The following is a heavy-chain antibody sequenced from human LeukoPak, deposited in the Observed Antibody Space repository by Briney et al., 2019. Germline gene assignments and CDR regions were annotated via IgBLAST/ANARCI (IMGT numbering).Heavy chain of an antibody. J-gene: IGHJ4*02. Sequence: SETLSLTCTVSGGSISSSSYYWGWIRQPPGKGLEWIGSIYYSGSTYYNPSLKSRVTISVDTSKNQFSLKLSSVTAADTAVYYCARRGVYYYDLDYWGQGTLVTVSS. CDR3: ARRGVYYYDLDY. CDR1: GGSISSSSYY. V-gene: IGHV4-39*07. CDR2: IYYSGST. D-gene: IGHD3-22*01.